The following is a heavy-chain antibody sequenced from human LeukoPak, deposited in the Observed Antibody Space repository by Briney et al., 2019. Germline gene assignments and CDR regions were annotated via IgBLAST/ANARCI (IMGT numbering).Heavy chain of an antibody. Sequence: PGGSLRLSCAASGFTVSSYAMHWVRQAPGKGLEWVAVISYDGSNKYYADSVKGRFTISRDNSKNTLYLQMNSLRAEDTAVYYCARVGGLGMAFDIWGQGTMVTVSS. D-gene: IGHD3-16*01. CDR3: ARVGGLGMAFDI. CDR2: ISYDGSNK. V-gene: IGHV3-30*04. J-gene: IGHJ3*02. CDR1: GFTVSSYA.